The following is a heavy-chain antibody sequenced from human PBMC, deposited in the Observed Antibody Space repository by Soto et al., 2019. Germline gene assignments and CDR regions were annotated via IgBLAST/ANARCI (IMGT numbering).Heavy chain of an antibody. CDR2: IDPSDSYT. Sequence: GESLKISCKGSGYRFTSYWISWVRQMPGKGLEWMGRIDPSDSYTNYSPSFQGHVTISADKSISTAYLQWSSLKASDTAMYYCARRRIHHYGMDVWGQGTTVTVS. CDR3: ARRRIHHYGMDV. J-gene: IGHJ6*02. D-gene: IGHD5-18*01. V-gene: IGHV5-10-1*01. CDR1: GYRFTSYW.